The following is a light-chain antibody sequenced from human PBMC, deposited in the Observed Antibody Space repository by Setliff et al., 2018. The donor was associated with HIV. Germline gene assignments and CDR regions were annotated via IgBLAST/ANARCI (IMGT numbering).Light chain of an antibody. CDR3: SSYTGRSTFV. V-gene: IGLV2-14*01. CDR2: DVS. CDR1: SSDVGNYNY. J-gene: IGLJ1*01. Sequence: QSVLAQPASVSGSPGQSITISCTGISSDVGNYNYVSWYQEHPGKAPKLMIYDVSKRPSGVSNRFSGSKSGNTASLTISGPQAEDEADYHCSSYTGRSTFVFGTGTKV.